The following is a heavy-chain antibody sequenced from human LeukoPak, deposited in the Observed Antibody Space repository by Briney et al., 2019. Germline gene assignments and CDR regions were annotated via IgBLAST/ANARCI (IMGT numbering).Heavy chain of an antibody. CDR3: ARDQEGFDY. V-gene: IGHV1-46*01. J-gene: IGHJ4*02. CDR2: IYPRNGST. CDR1: GYTFTSNY. Sequence: ASVKVSCKASGYTFTSNYIHWVRQAPGQGLEWMGMIYPRNGSTSYARKFQGRVTVTRDTSTSTVHMELSGLRSEDTAVYYCARDQEGFDYWGQGTLVTVSS.